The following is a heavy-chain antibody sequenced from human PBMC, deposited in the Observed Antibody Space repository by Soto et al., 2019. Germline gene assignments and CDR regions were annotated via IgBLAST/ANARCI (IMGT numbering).Heavy chain of an antibody. Sequence: QLHLQQWGAGLLKPSETLSLTCGVYGGSFGTSYWAWIRQSPEKGLEWIGEINHNGYSNYNPSLKNRGTISLDMSENQFSLKLTPVAAADTDLYYCARVTRFPDAFDIWVQGTPVIVSS. CDR1: GGSFGTSY. J-gene: IGHJ3*02. CDR3: ARVTRFPDAFDI. V-gene: IGHV4-34*01. CDR2: INHNGYS.